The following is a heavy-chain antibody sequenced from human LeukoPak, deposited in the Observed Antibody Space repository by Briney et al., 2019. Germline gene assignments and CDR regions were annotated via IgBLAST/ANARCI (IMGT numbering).Heavy chain of an antibody. J-gene: IGHJ4*02. CDR3: ARDTSPYSSSWLL. CDR2: IIPIFGTA. V-gene: IGHV1-69*13. CDR1: GYTFTSYG. D-gene: IGHD6-13*01. Sequence: ASVKVSCKASGYTFTSYGISWVRQAPGQGLEWMGGIIPIFGTANYAQKFQGRVTITADESTSTAYMELSSLRSEDTAVYYCARDTSPYSSSWLLWGQGTLVTVSS.